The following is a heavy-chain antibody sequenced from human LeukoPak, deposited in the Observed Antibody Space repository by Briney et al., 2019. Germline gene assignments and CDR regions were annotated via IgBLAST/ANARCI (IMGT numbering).Heavy chain of an antibody. V-gene: IGHV3-48*04. CDR2: ISSSGSTI. CDR3: AELGITMIGGV. CDR1: GFTFSSYG. J-gene: IGHJ6*04. D-gene: IGHD3-10*02. Sequence: PGGSLRLSCAASGFTFSSYGMTWVRQARGRGLEWGSYISSSGSTISYADCVKGRFTISRDNAKNSLYLQMNSLRAEDTAVYYCAELGITMIGGVWGKGTTVTISS.